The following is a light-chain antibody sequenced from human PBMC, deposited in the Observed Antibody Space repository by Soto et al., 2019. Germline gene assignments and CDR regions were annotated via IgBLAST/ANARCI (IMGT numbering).Light chain of an antibody. J-gene: IGLJ1*01. CDR1: SGDIGGSYH. Sequence: QSVLTQPASVSGSPGPSITLSCIGTSGDIGGSYHVSWHRQQPGTAPKLIIYDVTNRHSGVSNRFSGYQTGNTATLIISGLQDEHEGDYYCSSYTIIRSEVFGSGTKLTVL. CDR2: DVT. V-gene: IGLV2-14*03. CDR3: SSYTIIRSEV.